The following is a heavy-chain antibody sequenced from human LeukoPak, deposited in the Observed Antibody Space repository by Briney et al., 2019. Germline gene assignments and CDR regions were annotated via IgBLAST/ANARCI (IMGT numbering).Heavy chain of an antibody. CDR1: GGSISSSSYY. CDR3: ARGRNYDTLDY. V-gene: IGHV4-39*01. CDR2: IYYSGST. Sequence: PSETLSLTCTVSGGSISSSSYYWGWIRQPPGKGLEWIGSIYYSGSTYYNPSLKSRVTISVDTSKNQFSLKLSSVTAADTAVYHCARGRNYDTLDYWGQGTLVTVSS. J-gene: IGHJ4*02. D-gene: IGHD3-22*01.